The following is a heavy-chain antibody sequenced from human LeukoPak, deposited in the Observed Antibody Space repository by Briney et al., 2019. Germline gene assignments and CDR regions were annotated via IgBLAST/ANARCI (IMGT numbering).Heavy chain of an antibody. CDR1: GGSLSNNY. D-gene: IGHD3-3*01. J-gene: IGHJ4*02. Sequence: PSETLSLTCAVSGGSLSNNYWSWIRQPPGKGLDWIGEIIHSGSTNYNPSLKSRVTISVDTSMNQVSLKLHSVTAADTAVYYCARGRYDFWSGNYGFWGQGTLVTVSS. V-gene: IGHV4-34*01. CDR2: IIHSGST. CDR3: ARGRYDFWSGNYGF.